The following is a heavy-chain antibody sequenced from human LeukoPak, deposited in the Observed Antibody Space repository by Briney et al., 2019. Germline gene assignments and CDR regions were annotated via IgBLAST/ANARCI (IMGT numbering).Heavy chain of an antibody. V-gene: IGHV4-34*01. CDR1: GGSFSGYY. CDR2: INHSGST. D-gene: IGHD5-12*01. CDR3: ARGHHIVATMANWFDP. J-gene: IGHJ5*02. Sequence: KPSETLPLTCAVYGGSFSGYYWSWIRQPPGKGLEWIGEINHSGSTNYNPSLKSRVTISVDTSKNQFSLKLSSVTAADTAVYYCARGHHIVATMANWFDPWGQGTLVTVSS.